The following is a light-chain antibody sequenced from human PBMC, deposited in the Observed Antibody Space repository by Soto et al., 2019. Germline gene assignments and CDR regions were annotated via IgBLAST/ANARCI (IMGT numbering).Light chain of an antibody. CDR2: RMS. J-gene: IGKJ2*01. V-gene: IGKV1-5*03. CDR1: QTIRSD. Sequence: GDRVTITCQASQTIRSDLAWYQQKPGKVPKLLIYRMSTLESGVPSRFSGSGSGTEFTLTISSLQPDDFAIYYCQQYDDHSFTFGQGTKLEIK. CDR3: QQYDDHSFT.